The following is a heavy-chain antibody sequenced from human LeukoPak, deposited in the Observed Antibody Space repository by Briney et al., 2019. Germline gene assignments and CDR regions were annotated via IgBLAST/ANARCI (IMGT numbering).Heavy chain of an antibody. CDR2: INHDGSST. Sequence: GGSLRLSCAASGFTFSTYAISWVRQAPGKGLVWVSRINHDGSSTNYAYSVKGRFTISIDNSKNTLYLQMNSLRAEDTAEYYSAKPPGLRRLDRWGQGTLVTVS. CDR3: AKPPGLRRLDR. J-gene: IGHJ5*02. V-gene: IGHV3-23*01. D-gene: IGHD5-12*01. CDR1: GFTFSTYA.